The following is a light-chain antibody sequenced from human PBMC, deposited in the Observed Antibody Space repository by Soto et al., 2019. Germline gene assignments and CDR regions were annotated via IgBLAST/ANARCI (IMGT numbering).Light chain of an antibody. Sequence: QSVLTQPPSVSGAPGQRVTISCTGSSSNIGAGFDVHWYQHLPGTAPKVLIYGNNNRPSGVPDRLSGSQSGTSASLAITGLQAEDEADYYCQSYDSSLSGVIFGGGTKLTVL. CDR2: GNN. V-gene: IGLV1-40*01. CDR3: QSYDSSLSGVI. J-gene: IGLJ2*01. CDR1: SSNIGAGFD.